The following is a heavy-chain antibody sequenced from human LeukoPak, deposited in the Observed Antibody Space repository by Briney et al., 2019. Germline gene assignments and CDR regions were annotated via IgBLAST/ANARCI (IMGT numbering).Heavy chain of an antibody. J-gene: IGHJ4*02. D-gene: IGHD5-24*01. V-gene: IGHV3-23*01. CDR3: AKNRATGLAFYDY. CDR2: ISAGAGYI. CDR1: GFTFNSYA. Sequence: GGSLRLSCAASGFTFNSYAMTWVRKAPGKGLEWVSAISAGAGYIYYADSVKGRFTSSRDNSKSTLYLQMSNLRAEDTAVYFCAKNRATGLAFYDYWGQGTQVIVSS.